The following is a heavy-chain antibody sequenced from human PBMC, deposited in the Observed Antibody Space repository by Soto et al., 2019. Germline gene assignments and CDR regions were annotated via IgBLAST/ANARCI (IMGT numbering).Heavy chain of an antibody. Sequence: EEQLLESGGGLVQPGGSLRLSCAASEFTFSSYSMSWVRQAPGERLEWLSSISGSGGSIYYADSMKGRFTISRDNSKNTLYLQMNSLRAEDTALYYCAKGARSSSFDSWGQGTLVTVSS. CDR1: EFTFSSYS. CDR3: AKGARSSSFDS. CDR2: ISGSGGSI. D-gene: IGHD6-6*01. V-gene: IGHV3-23*01. J-gene: IGHJ4*02.